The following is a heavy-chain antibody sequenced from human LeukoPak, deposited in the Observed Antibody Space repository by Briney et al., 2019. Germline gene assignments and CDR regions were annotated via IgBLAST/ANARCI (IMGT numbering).Heavy chain of an antibody. CDR3: ARGTLDY. V-gene: IGHV3-64*01. CDR1: GFTFSSYA. J-gene: IGHJ4*02. CDR2: IRSNGGST. Sequence: GGSLRLSCAASGFTFSSYAMHWVRQAPGKGLEYVSGIRSNGGSTYYANSVKGRFTISRDNSKNILYLQMGSLRAEDMAVYYCARGTLDYWGQGTLVTVSS.